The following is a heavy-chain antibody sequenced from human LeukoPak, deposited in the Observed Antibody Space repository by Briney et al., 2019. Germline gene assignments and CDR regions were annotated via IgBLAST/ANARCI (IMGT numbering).Heavy chain of an antibody. CDR1: GFTFSSYA. CDR2: ISYDGSNK. Sequence: GGSLRLSRAASGFTFSSYAMHWVRQAPGKGLEWVAVISYDGSNKYYADSVKGRFTISRDNSKNTLYLQMNSLRSEDTAVYYCARAPLLRYFDWLLVKYSYDLYYFDYWGQGTLVTVSS. D-gene: IGHD3-9*01. V-gene: IGHV3-30*04. CDR3: ARAPLLRYFDWLLVKYSYDLYYFDY. J-gene: IGHJ4*02.